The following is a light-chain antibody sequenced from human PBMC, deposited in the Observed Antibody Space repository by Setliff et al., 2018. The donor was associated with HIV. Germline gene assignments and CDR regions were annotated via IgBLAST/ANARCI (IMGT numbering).Light chain of an antibody. J-gene: IGLJ3*02. CDR3: CSYAGSSTFM. V-gene: IGLV2-23*02. CDR1: GSDVGGHKF. CDR2: EVS. Sequence: QSVLTQPASVSGSPGQSITISCTGTGSDVGGHKFVSWYQQHPDKAPKVMIYEVSKRPSGVSNRFSGSKSGNTASLTISGLQAEDEAAYYCCSYAGSSTFMFGGGTKVTVL.